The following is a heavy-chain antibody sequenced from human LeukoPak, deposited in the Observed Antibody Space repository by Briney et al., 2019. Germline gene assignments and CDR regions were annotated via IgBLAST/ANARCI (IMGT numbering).Heavy chain of an antibody. CDR2: ISAYNGNT. CDR3: ARDGAPFYDILTGYPDY. V-gene: IGHV1-18*01. Sequence: GASVKVSCKASGYTFTSYGISWVRQAPGQGLEWMGWISAYNGNTNYAQKLQGRVTMTTDTSTSTAYMELRSLRSDDTAVYYCARDGAPFYDILTGYPDYWGQGTLVTVSS. CDR1: GYTFTSYG. J-gene: IGHJ4*02. D-gene: IGHD3-9*01.